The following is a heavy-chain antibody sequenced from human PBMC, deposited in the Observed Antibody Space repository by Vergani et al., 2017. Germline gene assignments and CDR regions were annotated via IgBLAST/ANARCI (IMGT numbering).Heavy chain of an antibody. J-gene: IGHJ6*02. V-gene: IGHV1-2*02. CDR1: GYTFNGYY. CDR2: INPNSGGT. CDR3: ARAGPQGAGSYYPSVKYGMDV. D-gene: IGHD3-10*01. Sequence: QVQLVQSGAEVKKPWASVKVSCKASGYTFNGYYMHWVRQAPGQGLEWMGWINPNSGGTNYAQNFQGRVTMTRGTSISTAYMELSRLSSDDTAVYYCARAGPQGAGSYYPSVKYGMDVWGQGTTVTVSS.